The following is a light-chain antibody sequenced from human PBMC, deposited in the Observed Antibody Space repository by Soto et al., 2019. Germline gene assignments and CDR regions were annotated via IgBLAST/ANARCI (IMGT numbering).Light chain of an antibody. V-gene: IGLV1-47*02. CDR3: STWDDDVTAPV. Sequence: QSVVTQPASASGTPGQTVTISCSGSSSNIGSNYVYWYQQLPGTAPKLLIYNYNRRPSWVVDRFSGSRFGTSASLAISWLRSEEEADYYCSTWDDDVTAPVFGAGTKLTVL. J-gene: IGLJ3*02. CDR2: NYN. CDR1: SSNIGSNY.